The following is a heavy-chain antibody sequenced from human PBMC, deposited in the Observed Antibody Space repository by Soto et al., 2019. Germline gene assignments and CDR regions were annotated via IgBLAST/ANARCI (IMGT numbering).Heavy chain of an antibody. D-gene: IGHD3-22*01. J-gene: IGHJ4*02. CDR1: GFTFSSYA. V-gene: IGHV3-23*01. CDR3: ARDLGYYDSSGYFDY. Sequence: PGGSLRLSCAASGFTFSSYAITWVRQAPGKGLEWVSTISGNGGTTYYADSVKGRFTFSRDNSKNTLYLQMNSLRAADTAVYFCARDLGYYDSSGYFDYWGQGTLVTVSS. CDR2: ISGNGGTT.